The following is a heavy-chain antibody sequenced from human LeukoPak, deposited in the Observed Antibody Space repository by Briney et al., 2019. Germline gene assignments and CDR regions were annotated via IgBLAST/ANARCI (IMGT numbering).Heavy chain of an antibody. D-gene: IGHD3/OR15-3a*01. CDR1: GFTFDDYA. V-gene: IGHV3-21*01. J-gene: IGHJ6*03. CDR2: ISSSSSYI. CDR3: ARLLDSPYYYYMDV. Sequence: GGSLRLSCTASGFTFDDYAMHWVRQAPGKGLEWVSSISSSSSYIYYADSVKGRFTISRDNDKNSLYLQMNSLRAEDTAVYYCARLLDSPYYYYMDVWGKGTTVTVSS.